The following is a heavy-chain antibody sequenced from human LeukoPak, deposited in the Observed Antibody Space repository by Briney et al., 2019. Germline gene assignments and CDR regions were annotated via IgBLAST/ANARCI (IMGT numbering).Heavy chain of an antibody. Sequence: GGSLRLSCAASGFTFDDYAMHWVRQAPGKGLEWVSGISWNSGSIGYADSVKGRFTISRDNAMNSLYLQMNTLRPEDTAVYYCAKGTQRGNSGWGYFFDQWGQGTLVTVSS. CDR3: AKGTQRGNSGWGYFFDQ. CDR1: GFTFDDYA. V-gene: IGHV3-9*01. D-gene: IGHD6-19*01. J-gene: IGHJ4*02. CDR2: ISWNSGSI.